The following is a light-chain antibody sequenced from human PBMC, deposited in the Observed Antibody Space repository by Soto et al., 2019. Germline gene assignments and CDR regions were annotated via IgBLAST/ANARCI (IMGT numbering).Light chain of an antibody. CDR1: SSDVGGYNY. J-gene: IGLJ1*01. CDR2: EVT. Sequence: QSALTQPPSASGSPGQSVTISCTGTSSDVGGYNYVAWFQQHPGKAPKLMIYEVTKRPSGVPDRFSGSMSGNTASLTVSGLQAEDEADYYCSSYAGSSTYVFGTGTKVTVL. CDR3: SSYAGSSTYV. V-gene: IGLV2-8*01.